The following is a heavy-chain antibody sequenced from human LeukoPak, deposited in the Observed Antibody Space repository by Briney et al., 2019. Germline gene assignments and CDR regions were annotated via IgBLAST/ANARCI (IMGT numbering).Heavy chain of an antibody. CDR1: GYTLTELF. D-gene: IGHD3-10*01. CDR2: FDPEDGET. Sequence: GASVKVSCKVSGYTLTELFMHWVRQAPGKGLEWMGGFDPEDGETIYAQKFQGRVTMTEDTSTDTAYMELSSLRSEDTAVYYCATRSYMVRGVMGAFDIWGQGTMVTVSS. J-gene: IGHJ3*02. V-gene: IGHV1-24*01. CDR3: ATRSYMVRGVMGAFDI.